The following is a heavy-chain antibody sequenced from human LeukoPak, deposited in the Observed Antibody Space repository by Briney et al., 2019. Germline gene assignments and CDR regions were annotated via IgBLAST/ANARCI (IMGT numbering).Heavy chain of an antibody. D-gene: IGHD3-22*01. V-gene: IGHV1-58*01. CDR3: AAERDSSGYRSDY. CDR1: GFTFTSSA. J-gene: IGHJ4*02. CDR2: IVVGSGNT. Sequence: KVSCKASGFTFTSSAVQWVRQARGQRLEWIGWIVVGSGNTNYAQKFQERVTITRDMSTSTAYMELGSLRSEDTAVYYCAAERDSSGYRSDYWGQGTLVTVSS.